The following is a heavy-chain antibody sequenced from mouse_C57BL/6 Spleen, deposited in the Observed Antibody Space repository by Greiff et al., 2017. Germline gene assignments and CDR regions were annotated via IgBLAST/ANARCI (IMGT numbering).Heavy chain of an antibody. Sequence: QVQLQQPGAELVKPGASVKMSCKASGYTFTSYWITWVKQRPGQGLEWIGDIYPGSGSTNYNEKFKSKATLTVDTSSSTAYMQLSSLTSEDSAVYYSARGYYGSSPWFAYWGQGTLVTVSA. CDR2: IYPGSGST. CDR3: ARGYYGSSPWFAY. J-gene: IGHJ3*01. D-gene: IGHD1-1*01. V-gene: IGHV1-55*01. CDR1: GYTFTSYW.